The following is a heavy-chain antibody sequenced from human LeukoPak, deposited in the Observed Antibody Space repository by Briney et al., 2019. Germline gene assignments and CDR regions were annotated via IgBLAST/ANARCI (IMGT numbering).Heavy chain of an antibody. V-gene: IGHV3-30*18. CDR1: GFTFSGYD. CDR3: AKPTYRGTVRVTDAFDI. CDR2: ISYDGSNK. D-gene: IGHD3-10*01. Sequence: GGSLRLSCAASGFTFSGYDMHWVRQDPGKGLEWVAVISYDGSNKYYADSVKGRFTISRDNSKNTLYLQMNSMRAEDTAVYYCAKPTYRGTVRVTDAFDIWGQGTMVTVSS. J-gene: IGHJ3*02.